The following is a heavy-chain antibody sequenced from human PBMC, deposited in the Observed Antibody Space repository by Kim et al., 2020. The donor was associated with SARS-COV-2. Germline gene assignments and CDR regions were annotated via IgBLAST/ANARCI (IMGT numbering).Heavy chain of an antibody. CDR3: ARRFDY. CDR2: VSPGGSNI. J-gene: IGHJ4*02. CDR1: GFAFKSYE. Sequence: GGSLRLSCEASGFAFKSYEMTWVRQAPGKGLEWIASVSPGGSNIQYADSVKGRFTVSRDNAENSLTLQMSNLTFDDTAVYFCARRFDYWGQGTLVTVSS. V-gene: IGHV3-48*03.